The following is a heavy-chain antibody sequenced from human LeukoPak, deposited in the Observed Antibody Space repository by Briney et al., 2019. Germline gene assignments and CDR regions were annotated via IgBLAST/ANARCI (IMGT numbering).Heavy chain of an antibody. CDR3: ARPAGSYWYFDL. D-gene: IGHD2-15*01. CDR1: GFTFSSYG. Sequence: GGSLRLSCAASGFTFSSYGMHWVRQAPGKGLEWVAVISFDGSNKNYADSVKGRFTISRDNSNNTLYLQMNSLRAEDTAVYYCARPAGSYWYFDLWGRGTLVTVSS. J-gene: IGHJ2*01. V-gene: IGHV3-30*03. CDR2: ISFDGSNK.